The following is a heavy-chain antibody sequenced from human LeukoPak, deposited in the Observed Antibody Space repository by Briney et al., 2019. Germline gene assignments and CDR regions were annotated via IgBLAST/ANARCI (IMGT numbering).Heavy chain of an antibody. J-gene: IGHJ4*02. CDR3: ATSLLWFGELLYSFDY. V-gene: IGHV3-21*01. D-gene: IGHD3-10*01. CDR2: ISSSSSYI. CDR1: GFTFSSYS. Sequence: GGSLRLSCAASGFTFSSYSMNWVRQAPGKGLEWFSSISSSSSYIYYADSVKGRFTISRDNAKNSLYLQMNSLRAEDTAVYYCATSLLWFGELLYSFDYWGQGTLVTVSS.